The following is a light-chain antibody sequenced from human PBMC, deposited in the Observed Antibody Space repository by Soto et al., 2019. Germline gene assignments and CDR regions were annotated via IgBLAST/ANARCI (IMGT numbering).Light chain of an antibody. CDR3: MQTTPWPWT. J-gene: IGKJ1*01. CDR1: QSLVHSNGNAF. CDR2: EVS. Sequence: DVVMTQSPLSLPVTLGQPAAISCRSSQSLVHSNGNAFLHWFQQRPGQSPRRLIYEVSKRESGVPDTFSGSGSGTDFTLKISRVEAEDVGIYYCMQTTPWPWTFGQGTKVEIK. V-gene: IGKV2-30*02.